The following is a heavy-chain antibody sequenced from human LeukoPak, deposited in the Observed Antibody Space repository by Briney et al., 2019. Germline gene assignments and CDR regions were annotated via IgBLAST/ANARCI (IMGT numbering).Heavy chain of an antibody. CDR2: IYYSGST. V-gene: IGHV4-39*01. CDR3: ARRIFGGSFDY. D-gene: IGHD3-3*02. Sequence: SETLSLTCTVSGGSISSSSYYWGWISQPPGKGLEWIGSIYYSGSTYYNPSLKSRVTISVDTSKNQFSLKLSSVTAADTAVYYCARRIFGGSFDYWGQGTLVTVSS. CDR1: GGSISSSSYY. J-gene: IGHJ4*02.